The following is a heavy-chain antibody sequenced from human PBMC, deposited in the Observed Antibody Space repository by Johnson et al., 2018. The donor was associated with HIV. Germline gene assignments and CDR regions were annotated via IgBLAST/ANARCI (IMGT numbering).Heavy chain of an antibody. CDR3: ARATYSSSKAHAFDI. CDR1: GFTFSSYD. CDR2: IGTAGDT. Sequence: VQLVESGGGLVQPGGSLRLSCAASGFTFSSYDMHWVRQATGKGLEWVSAIGTAGDTYYPGSVKGRFTISRENAKNSLYLQMNSLRAEDTAVYYCARATYSSSKAHAFDIWGQGTLVTVSS. V-gene: IGHV3-13*01. J-gene: IGHJ3*02. D-gene: IGHD6-6*01.